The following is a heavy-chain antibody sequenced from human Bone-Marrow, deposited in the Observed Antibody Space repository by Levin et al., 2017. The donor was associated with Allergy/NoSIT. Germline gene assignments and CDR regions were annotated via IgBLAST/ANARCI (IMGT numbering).Heavy chain of an antibody. CDR2: ITGKTNTYAT. Sequence: GGSLRLSCAASGFTFSASAMHWVRQASGKGLEWVARITGKTNTYATAYAASVKGRFTISRDDSKNTAYLQMNSLKTEDTAVYYCLGQDCSGTSGSRVYWGQGTLVTVSS. J-gene: IGHJ4*02. CDR1: GFTFSASA. D-gene: IGHD2-2*01. CDR3: LGQDCSGTSGSRVY. V-gene: IGHV3-73*01.